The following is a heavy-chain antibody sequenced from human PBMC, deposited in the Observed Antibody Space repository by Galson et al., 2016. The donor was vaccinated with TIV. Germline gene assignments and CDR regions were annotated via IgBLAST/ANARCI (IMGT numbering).Heavy chain of an antibody. CDR2: MHPNSGNT. CDR3: ARSGDYGDY. J-gene: IGHJ4*02. V-gene: IGHV1-8*02. D-gene: IGHD4-17*01. Sequence: SVKVACKASGYTFTSYDINWVRQATVQGLQWMGWMHPNSGNTGYAQKFRGRVTMTRNISVRTAYMELSSLRSEDTAVYYRARSGDYGDYWGQGTLVTVSS. CDR1: GYTFTSYD.